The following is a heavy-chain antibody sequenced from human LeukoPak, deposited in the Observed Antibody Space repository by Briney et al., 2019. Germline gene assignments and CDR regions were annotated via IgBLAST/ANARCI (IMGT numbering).Heavy chain of an antibody. J-gene: IGHJ6*03. Sequence: PGGSLRLSCAASGFTFSSYGMHWVRQAPGKGLEWVAFIRYDGSNKYYADSVKGRFTISRDNSKNTLYLHVNSLRPEDTAVYYCAKYYGDYYYYYYMDVWGKGTTVTVSS. CDR1: GFTFSSYG. D-gene: IGHD4-17*01. CDR2: IRYDGSNK. CDR3: AKYYGDYYYYYYMDV. V-gene: IGHV3-30*02.